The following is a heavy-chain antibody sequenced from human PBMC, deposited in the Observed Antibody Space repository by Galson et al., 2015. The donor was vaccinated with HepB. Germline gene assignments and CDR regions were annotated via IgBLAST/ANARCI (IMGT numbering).Heavy chain of an antibody. CDR3: ARARYSSGWYYFDY. CDR2: ISAYNGNT. CDR1: GYTFTSYG. J-gene: IGHJ4*02. Sequence: SVKVSCKASGYTFTSYGISWVRQAPGQGLEWMGWISAYNGNTNYAQKLQGRVTMTTDTSTSTAYMELRSLRSDDTAVYYCARARYSSGWYYFDYWGQGTLVTVSS. V-gene: IGHV1-18*04. D-gene: IGHD6-19*01.